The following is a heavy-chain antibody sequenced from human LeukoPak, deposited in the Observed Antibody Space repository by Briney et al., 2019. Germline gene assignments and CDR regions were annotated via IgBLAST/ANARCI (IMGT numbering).Heavy chain of an antibody. J-gene: IGHJ6*03. D-gene: IGHD1-20*01. CDR3: ARDGITGRGNYYYMDV. Sequence: PGGSLRLSCAASGFTFSSYSMNWVRQAPGKGLEWVSSISSSSSYIYYADSVKGRFTISRDNAKNSLYLQMNSLRAEDTAVYYCARDGITGRGNYYYMDVWGKGTTVTVSS. V-gene: IGHV3-21*01. CDR2: ISSSSSYI. CDR1: GFTFSSYS.